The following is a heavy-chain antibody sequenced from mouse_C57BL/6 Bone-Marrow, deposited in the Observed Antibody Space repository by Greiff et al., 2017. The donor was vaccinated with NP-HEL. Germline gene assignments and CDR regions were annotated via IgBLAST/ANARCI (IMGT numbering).Heavy chain of an antibody. Sequence: VQLVESGAELARPGASVKLSCKASGYTFTSYGISWVKQRTGQGLEWIGEIYPRSGNTYYNEKFKGKATLTADKSSSTAYMELRSLTSEDSAVYFCAREDYVPYFDYWGQGTTLTVSS. D-gene: IGHD1-1*01. CDR1: GYTFTSYG. V-gene: IGHV1-81*01. CDR3: AREDYVPYFDY. CDR2: IYPRSGNT. J-gene: IGHJ2*01.